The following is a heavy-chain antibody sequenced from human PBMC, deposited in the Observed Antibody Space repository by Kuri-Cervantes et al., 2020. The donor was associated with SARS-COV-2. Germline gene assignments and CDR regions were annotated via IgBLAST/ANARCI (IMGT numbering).Heavy chain of an antibody. CDR3: AKVFGVGSNIKYFDY. Sequence: GESLKISCAASGFTFSSYSMNWVRQAPGKGLEWASSISSSSSYIYYADSVKGRLTISRDNAKNSLYLQMSSLRVEDTAVYFCAKVFGVGSNIKYFDYWGQGTVVTVSS. CDR2: ISSSSSYI. V-gene: IGHV3-21*04. J-gene: IGHJ4*02. CDR1: GFTFSSYS. D-gene: IGHD2/OR15-2a*01.